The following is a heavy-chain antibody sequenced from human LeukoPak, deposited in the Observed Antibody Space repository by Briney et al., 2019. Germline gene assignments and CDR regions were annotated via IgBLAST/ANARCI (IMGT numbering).Heavy chain of an antibody. CDR1: GFTFSSDS. CDR2: ISSSSSYI. V-gene: IGHV3-21*01. Sequence: TGGSLRLSCAASGFTFSSDSMNWVRQAPGKGLEWVSSISSSSSYIYYADSVKGRFTISRDNAKNSLYLQMNSLRAEDTAVYYCAKDHSSGWSYYYYMDVWGKGTTVTVSS. J-gene: IGHJ6*03. D-gene: IGHD6-19*01. CDR3: AKDHSSGWSYYYYMDV.